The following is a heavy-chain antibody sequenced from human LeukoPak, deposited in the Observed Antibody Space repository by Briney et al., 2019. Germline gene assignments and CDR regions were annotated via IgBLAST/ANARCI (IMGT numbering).Heavy chain of an antibody. CDR1: GLTFSSDW. CDR3: ARIYYDSWSGYSWFNP. J-gene: IGHJ5*02. CDR2: IKRDGSEN. D-gene: IGHD3-3*01. Sequence: GGSLRLTCVASGLTFSSDWMTWVRQAPGKGLEWLASIKRDGSENYLVDSVKGRFTISRDNAQSSLFLQMNSLRVNDTAVYHCARIYYDSWSGYSWFNPWGQGILVTVSS. V-gene: IGHV3-7*01.